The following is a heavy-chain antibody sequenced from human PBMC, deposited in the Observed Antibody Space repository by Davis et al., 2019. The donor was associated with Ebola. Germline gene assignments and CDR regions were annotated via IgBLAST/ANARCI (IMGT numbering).Heavy chain of an antibody. CDR1: GYA. J-gene: IGHJ4*01. CDR3: AKDRHPLANNKIYYFDY. CDR2: ISTDGTNK. Sequence: GGSLRLSCAASGYAMHWVRQTTGKGLEWVAFISTDGTNKYYADSVKGRFTISRDNSRNTVYLQMNSLRPEDTAVYYCAKDRHPLANNKIYYFDYWGPGTLVTVSS. D-gene: IGHD2/OR15-2a*01. V-gene: IGHV3-30-3*02.